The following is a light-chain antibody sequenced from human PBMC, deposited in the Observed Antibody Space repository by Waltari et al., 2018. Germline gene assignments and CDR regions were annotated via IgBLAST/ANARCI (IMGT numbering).Light chain of an antibody. CDR2: MAS. J-gene: IGKJ2*01. CDR3: QQYDSYPHT. Sequence: DIQMTQSPSTLSASVGDRVTITCRASQSISSWLAWYQQKPGKAPKLLIYMASSLESGVPSRFSGSGSRTEFTLTISSLQPDDFTTYYCQQYDSYPHTFGQGTKLEIK. CDR1: QSISSW. V-gene: IGKV1-5*03.